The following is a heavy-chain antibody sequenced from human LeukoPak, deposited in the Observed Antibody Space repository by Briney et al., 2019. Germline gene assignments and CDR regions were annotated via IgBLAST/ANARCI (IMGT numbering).Heavy chain of an antibody. CDR1: GYTFTGYY. D-gene: IGHD6-25*01. Sequence: ASVKVSCKASGYTFTGYYMHWVRQAPGQGLEWMGWINPNSGGTNYAQKFQGRVTMTRDTSISTAYMELSRLRSDDTAVYYCARDLWTPAAGPIDYWGQGTLVTVSS. CDR3: ARDLWTPAAGPIDY. CDR2: INPNSGGT. J-gene: IGHJ4*02. V-gene: IGHV1-2*02.